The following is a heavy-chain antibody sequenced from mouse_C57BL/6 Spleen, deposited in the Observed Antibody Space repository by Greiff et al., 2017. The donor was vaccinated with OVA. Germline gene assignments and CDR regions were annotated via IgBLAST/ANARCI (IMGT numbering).Heavy chain of an antibody. V-gene: IGHV1-69*01. CDR3: ATGTGWYFDV. D-gene: IGHD3-3*01. CDR1: GYTFTSYW. J-gene: IGHJ1*03. CDR2: IDASDSYT. Sequence: QVQLQQPGAELVMPGASVQLSCKASGYTFTSYWMHWVKQRPGQGLAWIGEIDASDSYTNYNQKFKGKSTLTVDKSSSTAYMQLSSLTSEDSAVYYCATGTGWYFDVWGTGTTVTVSS.